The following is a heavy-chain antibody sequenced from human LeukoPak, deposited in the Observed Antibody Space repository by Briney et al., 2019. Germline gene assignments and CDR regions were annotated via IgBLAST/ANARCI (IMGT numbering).Heavy chain of an antibody. CDR2: IRYDGSIE. CDR3: ARGGFPEYSTSWFY. J-gene: IGHJ4*02. Sequence: PGGSLRLSCAASGFTFNNYGMHWVRQAPGKRLDWVAFIRYDGSIEYYADSVKGRFTISRDNSKNTVFLQMNSLRTEDTAVYYCARGGFPEYSTSWFYWGQGTLVTVSS. CDR1: GFTFNNYG. D-gene: IGHD6-13*01. V-gene: IGHV3-30*02.